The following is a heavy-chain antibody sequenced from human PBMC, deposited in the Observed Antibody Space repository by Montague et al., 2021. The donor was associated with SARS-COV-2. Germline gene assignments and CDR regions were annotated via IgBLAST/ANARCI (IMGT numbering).Heavy chain of an antibody. D-gene: IGHD3-9*01. V-gene: IGHV3-30-3*01. CDR1: GFTFSSYA. Sequence: SLRLSCAASGFTFSSYAMHWVRQAPGKGLEWVAVISCDGSNKYYADSVKGRFTISRDNSKNTLYLQMNSLRAEDTAVYYCASPRGPSYYDILTGSAFDYWGQGTLVTVSS. J-gene: IGHJ4*02. CDR2: ISCDGSNK. CDR3: ASPRGPSYYDILTGSAFDY.